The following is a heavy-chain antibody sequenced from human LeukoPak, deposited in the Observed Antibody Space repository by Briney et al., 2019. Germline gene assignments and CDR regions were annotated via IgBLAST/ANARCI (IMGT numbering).Heavy chain of an antibody. CDR3: AREYYFYYMDV. Sequence: GGSLRLSCATSGFTFKNYAMNWVRQAPGKGLEWVSSISGDSTDIYYADSVMGRSTISRDNAKNSLYLQMNSLRAEDTAVYYCAREYYFYYMDVWGKGTTVTVPS. J-gene: IGHJ6*03. V-gene: IGHV3-21*01. CDR2: ISGDSTDI. CDR1: GFTFKNYA.